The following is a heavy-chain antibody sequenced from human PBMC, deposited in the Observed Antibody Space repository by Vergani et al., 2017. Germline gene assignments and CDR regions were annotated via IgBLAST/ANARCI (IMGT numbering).Heavy chain of an antibody. CDR1: GFTFSSYG. CDR3: ASDIVVESQH. Sequence: QVQLVESGGGVVQPGGSLRLSCAASGFTFSSYGMHWVRQAPGKGLEWVAFIRYDGSNKYYADSVKGRFTISRDNSKNTLYLQMNSLRAEDTAVYYCASDIVVESQHWGQGTLVTVSS. CDR2: IRYDGSNK. V-gene: IGHV3-30*02. J-gene: IGHJ1*01. D-gene: IGHD2-15*01.